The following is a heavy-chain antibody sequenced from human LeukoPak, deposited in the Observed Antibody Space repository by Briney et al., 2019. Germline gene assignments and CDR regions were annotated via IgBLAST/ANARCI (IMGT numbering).Heavy chain of an antibody. D-gene: IGHD2-2*01. CDR2: ISGSGGTT. Sequence: PGGSLRLSCAASGFTFSNYGMHWARQAPGKGLEWLSVISGSGGTTYYAESVKGRFTISRDNSKNTLYLQINSLRAEDTAVYYCSRYCSTTTCPGYYYGMDIWGQGTAVTVSS. V-gene: IGHV3-23*01. J-gene: IGHJ6*02. CDR1: GFTFSNYG. CDR3: SRYCSTTTCPGYYYGMDI.